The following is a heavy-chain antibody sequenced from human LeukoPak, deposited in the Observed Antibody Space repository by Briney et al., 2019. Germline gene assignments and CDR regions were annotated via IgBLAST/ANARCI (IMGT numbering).Heavy chain of an antibody. V-gene: IGHV1-69*13. J-gene: IGHJ4*02. CDR1: GGTFSSYA. Sequence: GASVKVSCKASGGTFSSYAINWVRQAPGQGLEWMGGIIPIFGTANYAQKFQGRVTITADESTSTAYMELSSLRSEDTAVYYCAMARYLDLYYFDYWGQGTLVTVSS. CDR2: IIPIFGTA. CDR3: AMARYLDLYYFDY. D-gene: IGHD3-9*01.